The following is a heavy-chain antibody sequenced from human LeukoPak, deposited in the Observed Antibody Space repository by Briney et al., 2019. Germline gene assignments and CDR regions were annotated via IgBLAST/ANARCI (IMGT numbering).Heavy chain of an antibody. CDR2: INHSGST. CDR3: ARENYYGSGSYYPYYYYGMDV. V-gene: IGHV4-34*01. J-gene: IGHJ6*02. CDR1: GGSFSGYY. D-gene: IGHD3-10*01. Sequence: SETLSLTCAVYGGSFSGYYWSWIRQPPGKGLEWIGEINHSGSTNYNPPLKSRVTISVDTSKNQFSLKLSSVTAADTAVYHCARENYYGSGSYYPYYYYGMDVWGQGTTVTVSS.